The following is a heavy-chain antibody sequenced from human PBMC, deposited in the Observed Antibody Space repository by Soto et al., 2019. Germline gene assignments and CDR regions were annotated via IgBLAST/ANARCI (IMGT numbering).Heavy chain of an antibody. D-gene: IGHD5-18*01. Sequence: PGGSLRLSCAASGFTLRSYWMSWVRQAPGKGLEWLATIKTDASEKKYVDSVKGRFTISRDNAKNSLYLQMNSLRAEDTAVYYCARGAQLWPTDVFDYWGQGTLVTVSS. J-gene: IGHJ4*02. CDR3: ARGAQLWPTDVFDY. CDR2: IKTDASEK. CDR1: GFTLRSYW. V-gene: IGHV3-7*01.